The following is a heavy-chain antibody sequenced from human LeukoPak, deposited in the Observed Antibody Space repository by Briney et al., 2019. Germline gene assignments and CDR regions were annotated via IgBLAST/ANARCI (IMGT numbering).Heavy chain of an antibody. Sequence: SETLSLTCTVSGGSLSGHYWSWIRQPPGKRLEWIGYVSYTGRTKYNPSLQSRVTISIDTSKSQFSLELTSVTSADTAVYSCARLLDNDISGDPDTFDVWGQGTTVIVSS. CDR3: ARLLDNDISGDPDTFDV. D-gene: IGHD3-22*01. CDR1: GGSLSGHY. V-gene: IGHV4-59*11. J-gene: IGHJ3*01. CDR2: VSYTGRT.